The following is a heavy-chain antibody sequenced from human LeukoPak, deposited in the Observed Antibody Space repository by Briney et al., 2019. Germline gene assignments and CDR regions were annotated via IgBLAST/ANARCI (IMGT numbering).Heavy chain of an antibody. V-gene: IGHV1-2*02. J-gene: IGHJ6*03. D-gene: IGHD2-2*01. Sequence: GASVKVSCKASGYTFTGYYMHWVRQDLRQGLQWMGWINPNSGDTEYPQKFQGRVTMTRDTSISTVYMELSSLRSDDTAVYYCARADSVPAGDYHYWYMDVWGKGTTVTVSS. CDR2: INPNSGDT. CDR1: GYTFTGYY. CDR3: ARADSVPAGDYHYWYMDV.